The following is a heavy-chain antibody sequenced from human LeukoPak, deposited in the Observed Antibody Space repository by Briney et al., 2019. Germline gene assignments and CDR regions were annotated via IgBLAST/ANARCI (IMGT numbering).Heavy chain of an antibody. J-gene: IGHJ1*01. CDR3: ARRPQLGSEYLQH. Sequence: GGSLRLSCAASGFTVSSNYMSWVRQAPGKGLEWVSVIYSGGSTYYADSVKGRFTTSRDNSKNTLYLQMNSLRAEDTAVYYCARRPQLGSEYLQHWGQGTLVTVSS. CDR2: IYSGGST. D-gene: IGHD6-13*01. CDR1: GFTVSSNY. V-gene: IGHV3-53*01.